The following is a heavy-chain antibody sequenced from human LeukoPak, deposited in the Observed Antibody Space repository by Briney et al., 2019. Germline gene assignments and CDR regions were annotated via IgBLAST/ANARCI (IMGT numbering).Heavy chain of an antibody. D-gene: IGHD5-18*01. J-gene: IGHJ4*02. CDR1: GFTFSSYS. Sequence: PGGSLRLSCAASGFTFSSYSMNWVRQAPGQGLEWISYISSSSSTIDYADSVKGRFTISRDNAKNSLYLQMNSLRAEDTAVYYCARGRGYNYGYSDYWGQGILVTVSS. V-gene: IGHV3-48*04. CDR2: ISSSSSTI. CDR3: ARGRGYNYGYSDY.